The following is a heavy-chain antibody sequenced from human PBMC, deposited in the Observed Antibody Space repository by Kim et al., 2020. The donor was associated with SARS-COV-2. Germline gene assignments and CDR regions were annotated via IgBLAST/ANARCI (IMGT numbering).Heavy chain of an antibody. CDR3: AKDYYGSGRGDNGMDV. V-gene: IGHV3-23*03. Sequence: GGSLRLSCAASGFTFSSYAMSWVRQAPGKGLEWVSVIYSGGSSTYYADSVKGRFTISRDNSKNTLYLQMNSLRAEDTAVYYCAKDYYGSGRGDNGMDVWGQGTTVTVSS. CDR1: GFTFSSYA. CDR2: IYSGGSST. D-gene: IGHD3-10*01. J-gene: IGHJ6*02.